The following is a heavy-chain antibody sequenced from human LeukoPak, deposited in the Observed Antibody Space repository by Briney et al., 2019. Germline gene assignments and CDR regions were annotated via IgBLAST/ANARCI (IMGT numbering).Heavy chain of an antibody. Sequence: GGSLRLSCAASGFTFSSYAMSWVRQAPGKGLEWVSAISGSGGSTYYANSVKGRFTISRDNSKNTLYPQMNSLRAEDTAVYYCAKDPGGYSYGPQLDYWGQGTLVTVSS. CDR3: AKDPGGYSYGPQLDY. D-gene: IGHD5-18*01. V-gene: IGHV3-23*01. J-gene: IGHJ4*02. CDR2: ISGSGGST. CDR1: GFTFSSYA.